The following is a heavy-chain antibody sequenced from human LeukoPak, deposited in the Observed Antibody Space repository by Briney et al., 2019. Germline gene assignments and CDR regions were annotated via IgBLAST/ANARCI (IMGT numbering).Heavy chain of an antibody. CDR1: SGSFSGYY. V-gene: IGHV4-59*01. CDR3: ARPGIAAEFYYYYGMDV. Sequence: PSETLSLTCTVSSGSFSGYYWSWIRQPPGKGLEWIGHIFYTGGANYNPSLKGRVTLSVDTSKRQFSLKLSSVTAADTAVYYCARPGIAAEFYYYYGMDVWGQGTTVTVSS. D-gene: IGHD6-13*01. CDR2: IFYTGGA. J-gene: IGHJ6*02.